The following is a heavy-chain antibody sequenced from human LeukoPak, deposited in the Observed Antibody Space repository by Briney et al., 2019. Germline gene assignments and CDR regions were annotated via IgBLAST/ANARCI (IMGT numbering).Heavy chain of an antibody. Sequence: PSETLSLTCTVSGGSISSSSYYWGWIRQPPGTGLEWIGSIYYSGSTYYNPSLKSRVTISVDTSKNQFSLKLSSVTAADTAVYYCARDSSGWTYYYYGMDVWGQGTTVTVSS. J-gene: IGHJ6*02. V-gene: IGHV4-39*02. D-gene: IGHD6-19*01. CDR2: IYYSGST. CDR3: ARDSSGWTYYYYGMDV. CDR1: GGSISSSSYY.